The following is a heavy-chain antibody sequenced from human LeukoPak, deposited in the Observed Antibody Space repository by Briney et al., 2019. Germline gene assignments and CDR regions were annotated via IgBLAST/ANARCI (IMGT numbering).Heavy chain of an antibody. CDR3: ARGGTTTVPYYFDY. D-gene: IGHD4-17*01. V-gene: IGHV4-38-2*02. CDR2: IYHSGST. CDR1: GYSISSGYY. J-gene: IGHJ4*02. Sequence: PSETLSLTCTVSGYSISSGYYWGWIRQPPGKGLEWIGSIYHSGSTYYNPSLKSRVTISVDTSKNQFSLKLSSVTAADTAVYYCARGGTTTVPYYFDYWGQGTLVTVSS.